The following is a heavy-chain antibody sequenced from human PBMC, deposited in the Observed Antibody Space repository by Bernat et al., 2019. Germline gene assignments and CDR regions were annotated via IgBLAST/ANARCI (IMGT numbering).Heavy chain of an antibody. V-gene: IGHV4-59*01. CDR3: ARTYGDYGSYYYGLDV. CDR1: GASISSYF. D-gene: IGHD4-17*01. Sequence: QVQLQESGPGLVKPSETLSLTCTVSGASISSYFWSWIRQPPGKGLEWIGYVYYSGSTNCNPSLKSRVTMSVDTSKNQFSLKLSSVTAADSAVYYCARTYGDYGSYYYGLDVWGQGTTVTVSS. J-gene: IGHJ6*02. CDR2: VYYSGST.